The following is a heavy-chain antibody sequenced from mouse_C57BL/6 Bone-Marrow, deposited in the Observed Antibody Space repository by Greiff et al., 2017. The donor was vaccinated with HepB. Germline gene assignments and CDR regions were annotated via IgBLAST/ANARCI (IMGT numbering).Heavy chain of an antibody. J-gene: IGHJ4*01. CDR1: GFTFSDYY. V-gene: IGHV5-12*01. CDR2: ISNGGGST. Sequence: EVQLQESGGGLVQPGGSLKLSCAASGFTFSDYYMYWVRQTPEKRLEWVAYISNGGGSTYYPDTVKGRFTISRDNAKNTLYLQMSRLKSEDTAMYYCARHHVFYAMDYWGQGTSVTVSS. CDR3: ARHHVFYAMDY.